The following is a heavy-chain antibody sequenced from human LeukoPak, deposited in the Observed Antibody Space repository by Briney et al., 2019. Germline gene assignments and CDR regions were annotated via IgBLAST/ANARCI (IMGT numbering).Heavy chain of an antibody. CDR3: AKSGSSWYSWFDP. CDR1: GFTFSSYA. D-gene: IGHD6-13*01. CDR2: ISGSGGST. J-gene: IGHJ5*02. V-gene: IGHV3-23*01. Sequence: GGSQRLSCAASGFTFSSYAMSGVRQAPGKGLEWVSAISGSGGSTYYADSVKGRFTISRDNSKNTLYLQMNSLRAEDTAVHYCAKSGSSWYSWFDPWGQGTLVTVSS.